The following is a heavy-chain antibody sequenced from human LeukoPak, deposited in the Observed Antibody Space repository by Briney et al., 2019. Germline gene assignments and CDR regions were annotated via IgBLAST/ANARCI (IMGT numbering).Heavy chain of an antibody. CDR2: ISSSSSYI. V-gene: IGHV3-21*04. CDR3: AKALPQQLVLVGDYFDY. CDR1: GFTFSSYS. D-gene: IGHD6-13*01. J-gene: IGHJ4*02. Sequence: GGSLRLSCAASGFTFSSYSMNWVRQAPGKGLEWVSSISSSSSYIYYADSVKGRFTISRDNSKNTLYLQMNSLRAEDTAVYYCAKALPQQLVLVGDYFDYWGQGTLVTVSS.